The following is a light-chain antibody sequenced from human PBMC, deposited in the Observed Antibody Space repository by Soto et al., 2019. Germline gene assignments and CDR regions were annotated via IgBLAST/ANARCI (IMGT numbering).Light chain of an antibody. CDR2: EVN. Sequence: QSALTQPPSASGARGQSVTISCTGTSSDVGGYKYVSWYQQSPGKAPKLMIYEVNKRPSGVPDRFSGSKSGNTASLTVSGLQVEDEADYYCCSGAGGYSYVVFGGGTKLTFL. CDR1: SSDVGGYKY. V-gene: IGLV2-8*01. CDR3: CSGAGGYSYVV. J-gene: IGLJ2*01.